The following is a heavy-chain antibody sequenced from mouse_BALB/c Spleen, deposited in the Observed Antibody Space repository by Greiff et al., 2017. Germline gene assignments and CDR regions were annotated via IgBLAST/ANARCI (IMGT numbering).Heavy chain of an antibody. D-gene: IGHD2-2*01. CDR1: GFTFSDYY. J-gene: IGHJ4*01. Sequence: EVMLVESGGGLVKPGGSLKLSCAASGFTFSDYYMYWVRQTPEKRLEWVATISDGGSYTYYPDSVKGRFTISRDNAKNNLYLQMSSLKSEDTAMYYCARALWLRHYAMDYWGQGTSVTVSS. CDR3: ARALWLRHYAMDY. CDR2: ISDGGSYT. V-gene: IGHV5-4*02.